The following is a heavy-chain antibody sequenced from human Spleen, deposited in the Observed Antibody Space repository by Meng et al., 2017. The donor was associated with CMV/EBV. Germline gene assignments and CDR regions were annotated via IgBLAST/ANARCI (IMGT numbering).Heavy chain of an antibody. D-gene: IGHD1-26*01. CDR1: GGTFSSYT. J-gene: IGHJ4*02. CDR3: AACGSYGIYYFDY. CDR2: IIPILGIA. Sequence: SVKVSCKASGGTFSSYTISWVRQAPGQGLEWMGRIIPILGIANYAQKFQGRVTITADKSTSTAYMELSSLRSEDTAVYYWAACGSYGIYYFDYWGQGTLVTVSS. V-gene: IGHV1-69*02.